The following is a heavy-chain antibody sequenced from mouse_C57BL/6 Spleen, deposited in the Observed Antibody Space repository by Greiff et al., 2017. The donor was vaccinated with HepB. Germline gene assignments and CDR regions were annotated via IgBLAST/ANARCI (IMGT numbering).Heavy chain of an antibody. Sequence: QVQLQQSGAELVRPETSVKMSCKASGYTFTNYWIGWAKQRPGHGLEWIGDIYPGGGYTNYNEKFKGKATLTADKSSSTAYMQFSSLTSEDSAIYYCARGDDYDRFAYWGQGTLVTVSA. V-gene: IGHV1-63*01. CDR2: IYPGGGYT. CDR3: ARGDDYDRFAY. J-gene: IGHJ3*01. CDR1: GYTFTNYW. D-gene: IGHD2-4*01.